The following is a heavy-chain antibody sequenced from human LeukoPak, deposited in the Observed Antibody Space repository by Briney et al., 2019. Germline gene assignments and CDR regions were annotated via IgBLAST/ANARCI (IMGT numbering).Heavy chain of an antibody. CDR3: ARVVDGYTWGHFDY. D-gene: IGHD5-24*01. J-gene: IGHJ4*02. CDR2: INPNSGGT. V-gene: IGHV1-2*02. Sequence: ASVKVSCKASGYTFTGYYMHWVRQAPGQGLEWMGWINPNSGGTNYAQKFQGRVTMTRDTSISTAYMELSRLRSDDTAVYYCARVVDGYTWGHFDYWGQGTLVTVSS. CDR1: GYTFTGYY.